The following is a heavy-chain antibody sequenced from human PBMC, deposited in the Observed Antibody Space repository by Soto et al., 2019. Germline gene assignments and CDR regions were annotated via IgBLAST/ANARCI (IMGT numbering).Heavy chain of an antibody. J-gene: IGHJ6*02. V-gene: IGHV1-2*04. CDR3: AREGYCSSTSCYNYYYYGMDV. CDR2: INPNSGGT. D-gene: IGHD2-2*01. Sequence: ASVKVSCKASGYTFTGYYMHWVRQAPGQGLEWMGWINPNSGGTNYAQKFQGWVTMTRDTSISTAYMELSRLRSDDTAVYYCAREGYCSSTSCYNYYYYGMDVWGQGTTVTSP. CDR1: GYTFTGYY.